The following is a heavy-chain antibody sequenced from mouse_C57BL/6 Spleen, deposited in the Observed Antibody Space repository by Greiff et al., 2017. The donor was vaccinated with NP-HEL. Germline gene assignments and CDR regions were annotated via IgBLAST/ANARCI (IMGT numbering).Heavy chain of an antibody. CDR1: GYTFTDYE. D-gene: IGHD1-1*01. Sequence: VQRVESGAELVRPGASVTLSCKASGYTFTDYEMHWVKQTPVHGLEWIGAIDPETGGTAYNQKFKGKAILTAEKSSRTAYMELRSLTSEDSAVYYCTRSDYGSSHWYFDVWGTGTTVTVSS. CDR2: IDPETGGT. V-gene: IGHV1-15*01. CDR3: TRSDYGSSHWYFDV. J-gene: IGHJ1*03.